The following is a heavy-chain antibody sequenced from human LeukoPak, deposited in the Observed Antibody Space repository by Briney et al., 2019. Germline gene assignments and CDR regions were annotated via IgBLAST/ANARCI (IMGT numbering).Heavy chain of an antibody. D-gene: IGHD3-3*01. Sequence: GGSLRLSCAASGFTFSDYYMSWIRQAPGKGLEWVSYISGSGSTIYYADSVKGRFTISRDNAKNSLYLQMNSLRAEDTAVYYCARAIFFKEGTYYDFWSGQLNWFDPWGQGTLVTVSS. CDR3: ARAIFFKEGTYYDFWSGQLNWFDP. CDR1: GFTFSDYY. J-gene: IGHJ5*02. V-gene: IGHV3-11*01. CDR2: ISGSGSTI.